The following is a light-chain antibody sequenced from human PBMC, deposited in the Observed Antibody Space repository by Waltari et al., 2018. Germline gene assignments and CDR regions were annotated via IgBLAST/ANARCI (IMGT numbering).Light chain of an antibody. CDR3: QQRSNWPAT. CDR2: DAS. Sequence: EIVLTQSPATLSLSPGERATLSCRASQSVSSYLAWYQQKPGQAPRLLIYDASNRATGIPARFSGSGSGTDFTLTISSLEPEDFAVDYCQQRSNWPATFGGETKVEIK. J-gene: IGKJ4*01. V-gene: IGKV3-11*01. CDR1: QSVSSY.